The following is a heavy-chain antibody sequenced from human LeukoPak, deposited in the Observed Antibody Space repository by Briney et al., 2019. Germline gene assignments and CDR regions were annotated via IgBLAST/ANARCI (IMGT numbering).Heavy chain of an antibody. CDR3: ARGTYYYDSSGYYYYYYYMDV. J-gene: IGHJ6*03. CDR2: MSPNSGNT. V-gene: IGHV1-8*01. Sequence: ASVKVSCRASGYTFTSYDINWVRQATGQGLEWMGWMSPNSGNTGYAQKFQGRVTMTRNTFISTAYMELSSLRSEDTAVYYCARGTYYYDSSGYYYYYYYMDVWGKGTTVTVSS. CDR1: GYTFTSYD. D-gene: IGHD3-22*01.